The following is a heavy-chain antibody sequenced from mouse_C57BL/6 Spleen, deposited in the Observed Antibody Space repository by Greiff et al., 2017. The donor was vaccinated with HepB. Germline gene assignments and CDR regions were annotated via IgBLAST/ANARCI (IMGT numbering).Heavy chain of an antibody. Sequence: EVKVVESGGGLVQPGGSLKLSCAASGFTFSDYYMYWVRQTPEKRLEWVAYISNGGGSTYYPDTVKGRFTISRDNAKNTLYLQMSRLKSEDTAMYYCARRGYGGYWYFDVWGTGTTVTVSS. D-gene: IGHD2-2*01. CDR3: ARRGYGGYWYFDV. J-gene: IGHJ1*03. CDR1: GFTFSDYY. CDR2: ISNGGGST. V-gene: IGHV5-12*01.